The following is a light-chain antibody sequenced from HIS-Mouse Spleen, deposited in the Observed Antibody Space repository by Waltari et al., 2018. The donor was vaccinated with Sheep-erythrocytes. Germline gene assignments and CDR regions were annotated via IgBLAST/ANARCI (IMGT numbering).Light chain of an antibody. J-gene: IGKJ3*01. CDR3: QQYNSXLT. V-gene: IGKV1-5*03. Sequence: DIQMTQSPSTLSASVGDRVTITCRASQSISSWLAWYQQKPGKAPKLLIYKASSLESGVPSRFSGSGSGTEFTLTISSLQPDDFAXYYCQQYNSXLTFGPGTKVDIK. CDR1: QSISSW. CDR2: KAS.